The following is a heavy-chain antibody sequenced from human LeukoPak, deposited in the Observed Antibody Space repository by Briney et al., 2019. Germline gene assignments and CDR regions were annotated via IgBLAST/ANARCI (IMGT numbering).Heavy chain of an antibody. V-gene: IGHV1-69*05. J-gene: IGHJ6*03. D-gene: IGHD6-6*01. CDR2: IIPIFGTA. CDR3: ATRSSNHYYYMDV. CDR1: GGTVSSHA. Sequence: SVKVSCKASGGTVSSHAISWVRQAPGQGLEWMGGIIPIFGTANYAQKFQGRVTITTDESTSTAYMELSSLRSEDTAVYYCATRSSNHYYYMDVWGKGTTVTVSS.